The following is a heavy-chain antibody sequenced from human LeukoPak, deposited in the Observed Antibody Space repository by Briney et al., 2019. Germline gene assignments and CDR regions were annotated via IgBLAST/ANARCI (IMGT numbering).Heavy chain of an antibody. CDR2: INPHSGDT. V-gene: IGHV1-2*02. Sequence: ASVKVSCKASGYAFTSYYFHWVRQAPGHGLEWMGWINPHSGDTNYAQKFQGRVTMTRDTSINTAYMELSRLASDDTAAYYCARDRYCNGCDAFDIWGQGTMVTVSS. J-gene: IGHJ3*02. CDR3: ARDRYCNGCDAFDI. CDR1: GYAFTSYY. D-gene: IGHD2/OR15-2a*01.